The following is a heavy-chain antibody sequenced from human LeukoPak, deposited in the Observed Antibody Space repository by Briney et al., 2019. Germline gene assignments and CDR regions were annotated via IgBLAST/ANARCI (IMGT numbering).Heavy chain of an antibody. J-gene: IGHJ4*02. V-gene: IGHV3-23*01. CDR2: ISGSGGST. Sequence: PGGSLRLSCAASGFTFSSYAMSWVRQAPGKGLEWVSAISGSGGSTYYADPVKGRFTISRDNSKNTLYLQMNSLRAEDTAVYYCAKEDSSSSAEKLYYFDYWGQGTLVTVSS. CDR3: AKEDSSSSAEKLYYFDY. CDR1: GFTFSSYA. D-gene: IGHD6-6*01.